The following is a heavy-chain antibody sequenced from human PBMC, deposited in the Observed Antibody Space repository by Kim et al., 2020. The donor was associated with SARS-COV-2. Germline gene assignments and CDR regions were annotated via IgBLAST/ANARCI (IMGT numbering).Heavy chain of an antibody. V-gene: IGHV3-21*06. D-gene: IGHD1-26*01. J-gene: IGHJ6*02. CDR1: GFTFSPYT. CDR2: ISSSSSYI. CDR3: ARARGWDYYYDMDG. Sequence: GGSLRLSCAASGFTFSPYTISWVRQAPGKGLEWVSSISSSSSYIYYADSVKGRFTISRDNAKNSLYLQMNSLRAEDTAIYYCARARGWDYYYDMDGWGQG.